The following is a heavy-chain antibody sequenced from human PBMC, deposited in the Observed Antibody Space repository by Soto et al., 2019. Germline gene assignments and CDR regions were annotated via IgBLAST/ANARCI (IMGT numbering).Heavy chain of an antibody. V-gene: IGHV4-34*01. J-gene: IGHJ4*02. CDR1: GGSFSGYY. CDR3: AIFLTLVRDY. CDR2: INQSGST. D-gene: IGHD6-13*01. Sequence: SETLSLTCAVYGGSFSGYYWSWIRHPAGKGLEWMGEINQSGSTNYNPSLKSRVTISVETSKNQFSLKLSSVTAADTAVYYCAIFLTLVRDYCGQGPLVTVS.